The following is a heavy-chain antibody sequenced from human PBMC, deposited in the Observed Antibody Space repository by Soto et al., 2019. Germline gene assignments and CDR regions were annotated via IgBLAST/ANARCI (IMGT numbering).Heavy chain of an antibody. CDR2: LSYVGSDN. CDR3: AKSPYPFCRGSTCWDTAMSH. J-gene: IGHJ4*02. Sequence: GGSMRPSCRASGFTFSGFGLHCVRQPPGQGLEWVAGLSYVGSDNYYADSVKGWFTISRDNSNNALYLQTISLRTEDTALYYCAKSPYPFCRGSTCWDTAMSHWGQGTLVTVSS. D-gene: IGHD5-18*01. V-gene: IGHV3-30*18. CDR1: GFTFSGFG.